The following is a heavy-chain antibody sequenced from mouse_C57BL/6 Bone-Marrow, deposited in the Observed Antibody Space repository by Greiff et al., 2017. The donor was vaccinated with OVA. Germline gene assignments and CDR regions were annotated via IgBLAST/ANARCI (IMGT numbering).Heavy chain of an antibody. Sequence: VQLQQSGAELVRPGASVKLSCTASGFNIKDDYMHWVKQRPEQGLEWIGWIDPENGDTEYASKFQGKATITADTSSNTAYLQLSSLTSEDTAVYYCTPTFVYDYGSPWFAYWGQGTLVTVSA. CDR2: IDPENGDT. J-gene: IGHJ3*01. V-gene: IGHV14-4*01. D-gene: IGHD1-1*01. CDR3: TPTFVYDYGSPWFAY. CDR1: GFNIKDDY.